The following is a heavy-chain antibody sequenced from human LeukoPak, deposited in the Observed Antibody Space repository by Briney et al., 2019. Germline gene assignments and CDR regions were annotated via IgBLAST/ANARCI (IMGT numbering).Heavy chain of an antibody. V-gene: IGHV4-34*01. CDR2: INHSGST. CDR1: GGSFSGCY. CDR3: ARGIAVAGTYFDY. Sequence: SETLSLTCAVYGGSFSGCYWSWIRPPPGKGQEWIGEINHSGSTNYNPSLKSRVTISVDTSKNQFSLKLSSVTAADTAVYYCARGIAVAGTYFDYWGQGTLVTVSS. D-gene: IGHD6-19*01. J-gene: IGHJ4*02.